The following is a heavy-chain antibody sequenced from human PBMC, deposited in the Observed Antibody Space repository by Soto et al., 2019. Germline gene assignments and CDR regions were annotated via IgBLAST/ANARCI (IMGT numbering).Heavy chain of an antibody. V-gene: IGHV4-39*01. Sequence: QLQLQESGPGLVKPSETLSLTCTVSGGSISSSSYYWGWIRQPPGKGLEWIGSIYYSGSTYYNPSLKSRVTISVDTSKNQFSLKLSSVTAADTAVYYCARQGRIAAAVDYWGQGTLVTVSS. CDR2: IYYSGST. CDR1: GGSISSSSYY. J-gene: IGHJ4*02. CDR3: ARQGRIAAAVDY. D-gene: IGHD6-13*01.